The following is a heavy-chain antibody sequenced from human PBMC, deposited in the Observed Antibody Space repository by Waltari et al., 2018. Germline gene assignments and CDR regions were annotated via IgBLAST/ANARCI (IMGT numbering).Heavy chain of an antibody. D-gene: IGHD4-4*01. J-gene: IGHJ4*02. CDR3: ARSGLQDSGVFDY. V-gene: IGHV4-39*01. CDR2: IYYSGST. Sequence: QLQLQESGPGLVKPSETLSLTCTVSGGSISSSSYYWGWIRQPPGKGLEWIGSIYYSGSTYYNPSLKSRVTISVDTSKNQFSLKLSSVTAADTAVYYCARSGLQDSGVFDYWGQGTLVTVSS. CDR1: GGSISSSSYY.